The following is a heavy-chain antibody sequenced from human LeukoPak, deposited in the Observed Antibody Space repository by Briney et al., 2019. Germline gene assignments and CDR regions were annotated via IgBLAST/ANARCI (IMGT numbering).Heavy chain of an antibody. J-gene: IGHJ1*01. V-gene: IGHV4-59*01. D-gene: IGHD6-13*01. CDR2: IYYSGST. CDR3: ARSPYSSSWAFQH. CDR1: GGSISSYY. Sequence: PSETLSLTCTVSGGSISSYYWSWIRQPPGKGLEWIGYIYYSGSTNYNPSLKSRVTISVDTSKNQFSLKLSSVTAADTAVYYCARSPYSSSWAFQHWGQGTLVTVSS.